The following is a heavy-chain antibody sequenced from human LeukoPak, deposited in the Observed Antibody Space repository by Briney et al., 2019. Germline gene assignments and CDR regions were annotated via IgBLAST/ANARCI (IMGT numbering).Heavy chain of an antibody. Sequence: SGTLSLTCAVSGDSINSSNWWILVRQSPEKGLEWIAEVYHDGRTNYNPSLKSRVTISVDKSKSQFSLKLNSVTAADTAVYYCAGRYFDWSAIEYWGQGSLVTVSS. CDR2: VYHDGRT. V-gene: IGHV4-4*02. CDR1: GDSINSSNW. J-gene: IGHJ4*02. D-gene: IGHD3-9*01. CDR3: AGRYFDWSAIEY.